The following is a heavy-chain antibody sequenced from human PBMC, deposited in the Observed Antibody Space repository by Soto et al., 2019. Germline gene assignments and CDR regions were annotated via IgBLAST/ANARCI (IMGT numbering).Heavy chain of an antibody. D-gene: IGHD3-9*01. CDR2: INPSGGST. CDR1: GYTFTSYY. J-gene: IGHJ6*02. V-gene: IGHV1-46*01. CDR3: ARDGRYFDWLLSNYYYGMDV. Sequence: ASVKVSCKASGYTFTSYYMHWVRQAPGQGLERMGIINPSGGSTSYAQKFQGRVTMTRDTSTSTVYMELSSLRSEDTAVYCCARDGRYFDWLLSNYYYGMDVWGQGTTVTVSS.